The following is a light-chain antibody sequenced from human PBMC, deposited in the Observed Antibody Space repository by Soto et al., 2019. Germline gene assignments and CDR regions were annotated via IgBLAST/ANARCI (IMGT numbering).Light chain of an antibody. CDR2: DVS. J-gene: IGKJ1*01. Sequence: DIQMTQSPSTLSASVGDRVTITCRASQSISDSLAWYQQKPGKAPDLLISDVSSLERGVASRFSGSGSGTEFTLTISRMQPEDFAAYYCQQYDGYSRTFGQGTKVDIK. CDR1: QSISDS. CDR3: QQYDGYSRT. V-gene: IGKV1-5*01.